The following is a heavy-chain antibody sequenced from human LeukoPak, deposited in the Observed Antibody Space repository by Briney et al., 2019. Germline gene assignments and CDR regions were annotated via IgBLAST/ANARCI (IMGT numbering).Heavy chain of an antibody. Sequence: GGSLRLSCAASGFTFSSYEMNWVRQAPGKGLEWVSYIGSSGSTIYYADSVKGRFTISRDNAKNSLYLQMNSLRAEDTAVYYCARAPYYYDSSGYSPFDYWGQGTLVTVSS. CDR2: IGSSGSTI. J-gene: IGHJ4*02. CDR1: GFTFSSYE. CDR3: ARAPYYYDSSGYSPFDY. V-gene: IGHV3-48*03. D-gene: IGHD3-22*01.